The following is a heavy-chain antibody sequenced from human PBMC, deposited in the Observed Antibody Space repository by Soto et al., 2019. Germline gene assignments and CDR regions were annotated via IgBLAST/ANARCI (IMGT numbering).Heavy chain of an antibody. V-gene: IGHV3-23*01. CDR3: AKEALDSSGWYLPFDY. Sequence: GGSLRLSCAASGFTFSSYAMSWVRQAPGKGLEWVSAISGSGGSTYYADSVKGRFTISRDNSKNTLYLQMNSLRAEDTAVYYCAKEALDSSGWYLPFDYWGQGTLVTVSS. CDR1: GFTFSSYA. D-gene: IGHD6-19*01. J-gene: IGHJ4*02. CDR2: ISGSGGST.